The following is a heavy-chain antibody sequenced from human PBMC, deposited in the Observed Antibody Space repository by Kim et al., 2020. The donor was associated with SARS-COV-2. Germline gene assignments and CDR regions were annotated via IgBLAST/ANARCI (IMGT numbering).Heavy chain of an antibody. D-gene: IGHD5-12*01. V-gene: IGHV4-59*02. CDR1: GDSVSDFS. CDR2: VFSSGGT. Sequence: SETLSLTCTVSGDSVSDFSWTWIRQPPGKGLEWIGNVFSSGGTTYNPSLRSRVTISLDTTKNQLSLKVTSMTAADTAMYYCATRMGVATCGMDVWGQGT. J-gene: IGHJ6*02. CDR3: ATRMGVATCGMDV.